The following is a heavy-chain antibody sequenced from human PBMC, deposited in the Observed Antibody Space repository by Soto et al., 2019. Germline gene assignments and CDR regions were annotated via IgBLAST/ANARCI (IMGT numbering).Heavy chain of an antibody. CDR3: VRSGSYCGGDCFDY. V-gene: IGHV3-11*06. CDR1: GFTFSDYY. D-gene: IGHD2-21*02. J-gene: IGHJ4*02. CDR2: ISGSGTYT. Sequence: QVQLVGSGGGLVKPGGSLRLSCAASGFTFSDYYKSWIRQAPGKGLEWVSYISGSGTYTNYGDSVKGRFTISRDNAKNSLYLQMNSLRAEDTAVYYCVRSGSYCGGDCFDYWGPGTLVTGSS.